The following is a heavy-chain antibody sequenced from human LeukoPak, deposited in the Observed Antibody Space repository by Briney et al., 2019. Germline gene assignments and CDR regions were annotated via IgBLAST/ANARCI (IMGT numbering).Heavy chain of an antibody. V-gene: IGHV4-59*01. CDR2: IYYSGST. CDR1: GGSISSYY. CDR3: AREGPGRFGAPGPNVYSIDY. Sequence: PSETLSLTCTVSGGSISSYYWSWIRQPPGKGLEWIGYIYYSGSTNYNPSLKSRVTISLDTSKNQFSLNLSSVTAADTAVYFCAREGPGRFGAPGPNVYSIDYWGQGALVTVSS. J-gene: IGHJ4*02. D-gene: IGHD3-10*01.